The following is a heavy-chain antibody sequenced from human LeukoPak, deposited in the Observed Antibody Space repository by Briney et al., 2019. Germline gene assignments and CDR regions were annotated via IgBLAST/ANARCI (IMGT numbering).Heavy chain of an antibody. CDR2: ISGDGSGT. D-gene: IGHD5-12*01. V-gene: IGHV3-43*02. CDR3: ATQNPPGSGYYDTYNWFDP. J-gene: IGHJ5*02. CDR1: GFTFDDYV. Sequence: GGSLRLSGTASGFTFDDYVMHWVRQAPGKGLEWVSLISGDGSGTYYADSVKGRFTISRDNSKNSLFLHMSGLRAEDTALYYCATQNPPGSGYYDTYNWFDPWGQGTLVTVAS.